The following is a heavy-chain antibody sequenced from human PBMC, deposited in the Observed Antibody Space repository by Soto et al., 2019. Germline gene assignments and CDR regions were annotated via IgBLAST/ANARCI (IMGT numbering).Heavy chain of an antibody. CDR2: IWYDGSNK. CDR1: GFNFRSCG. Sequence: GGSLRLSCAASGFNFRSCGMHWFRQAPGKGLEWVAVIWYDGSNKYYADSVKGRFTISRDNSKNTLYLQMNSLRAEDTAVYYCARDDTTRIAVPTFGMDVWGHATTLTVT. V-gene: IGHV3-33*01. J-gene: IGHJ6*02. D-gene: IGHD6-13*01. CDR3: ARDDTTRIAVPTFGMDV.